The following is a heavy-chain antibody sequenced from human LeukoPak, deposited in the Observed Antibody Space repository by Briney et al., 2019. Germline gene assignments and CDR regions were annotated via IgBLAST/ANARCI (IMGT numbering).Heavy chain of an antibody. J-gene: IGHJ6*03. D-gene: IGHD4-23*01. CDR2: IIPIFGTA. V-gene: IGHV1-69*05. CDR3: ARGYYHGGNSRYYYYYYMDV. CDR1: GGTFSRYA. Sequence: SVKVSCKASGGTFSRYAISWVRQAPGQGLEWMGGIIPIFGTANYAQKFQGRVTITTDESTSTAYMELSSLRSEDTAVYYCARGYYHGGNSRYYYYYYMDVWGKGTTVTVSS.